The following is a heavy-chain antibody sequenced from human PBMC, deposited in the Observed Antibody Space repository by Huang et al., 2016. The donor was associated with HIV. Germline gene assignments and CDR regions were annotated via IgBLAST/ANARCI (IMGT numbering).Heavy chain of an antibody. D-gene: IGHD2-21*01. Sequence: QVQLVQSGAEVKKPGASVKVSCKVSGSTLTELSIHWVRQAPGKGLEWMGGFGPEQGETIYSQNFQGRVTMTEDTSTDTAYMELHSLRPEDTAVYYCAAGYDTYYDIWGQGTMVIASS. J-gene: IGHJ3*02. CDR1: GSTLTELS. CDR2: FGPEQGET. CDR3: AAGYDTYYDI. V-gene: IGHV1-24*01.